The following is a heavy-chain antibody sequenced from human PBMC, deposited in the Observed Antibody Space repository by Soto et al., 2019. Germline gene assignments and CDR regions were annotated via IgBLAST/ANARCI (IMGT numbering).Heavy chain of an antibody. CDR2: IYYSGST. D-gene: IGHD2-2*03. V-gene: IGHV4-31*03. Sequence: SETLSLTCTVSGGSISSGGYYWSWIRQHPGKGLEWIGYIYYSGSTYYNPPLKSRVTISVDTSKNQFSLKLSSVTAADTAVYYCARESGYCSSTSCLYYFDYWGQGTLVTVSS. CDR3: ARESGYCSSTSCLYYFDY. J-gene: IGHJ4*02. CDR1: GGSISSGGYY.